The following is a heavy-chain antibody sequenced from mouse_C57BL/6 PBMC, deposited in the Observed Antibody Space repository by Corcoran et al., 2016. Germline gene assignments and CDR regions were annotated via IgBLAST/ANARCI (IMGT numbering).Heavy chain of an antibody. Sequence: QVQLQQSGAELARPGASVKLSCKASGYTFTSSGISWVKQRTGQGLEWIGEIYPRSGNTYYNEKFKGKATLTADKSSSTAYMELRSLTSEDSAVYFCARVLRSYWYFDVWGTGTTVTVSS. CDR3: ARVLRSYWYFDV. V-gene: IGHV1-81*01. J-gene: IGHJ1*03. CDR1: GYTFTSSG. CDR2: IYPRSGNT. D-gene: IGHD1-1*01.